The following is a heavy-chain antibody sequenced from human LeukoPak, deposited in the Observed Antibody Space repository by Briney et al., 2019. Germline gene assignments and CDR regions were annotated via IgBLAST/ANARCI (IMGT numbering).Heavy chain of an antibody. CDR1: GFPFSSHG. CDR3: ARGASSSGYGY. CDR2: ISYEGSIK. D-gene: IGHD3-22*01. V-gene: IGHV3-30*02. J-gene: IGHJ4*02. Sequence: PGGSLRLSCAASGFPFSSHGMHWVRQAPGKGLEWVSYISYEGSIKQYADSVKGRFTISRDNSKNTLYLEMNSMRVEDTAVYYCARGASSSGYGYWGQGTLVTVSS.